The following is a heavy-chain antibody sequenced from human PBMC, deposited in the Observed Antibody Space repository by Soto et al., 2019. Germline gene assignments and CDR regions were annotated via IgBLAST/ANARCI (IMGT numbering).Heavy chain of an antibody. Sequence: QVQLQESGPGLVKPSQTLSLTCTVSGGSISSGGYYWSWIRQHPGKGLEWIGYIYYSGSTYYNPSLRGRVTISVDTSKNQFSLKLSSVTAADTAVYYCARDSVEVITTGWDYYYGMDVWGQGTTVTVSS. D-gene: IGHD3-22*01. CDR3: ARDSVEVITTGWDYYYGMDV. CDR2: IYYSGST. V-gene: IGHV4-31*03. J-gene: IGHJ6*02. CDR1: GGSISSGGYY.